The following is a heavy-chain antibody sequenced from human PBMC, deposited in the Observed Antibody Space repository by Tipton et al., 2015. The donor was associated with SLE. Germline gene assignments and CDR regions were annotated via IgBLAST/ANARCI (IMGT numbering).Heavy chain of an antibody. J-gene: IGHJ3*02. CDR1: GGSISSSNW. Sequence: SLRLSCSISGGSISSSNWWSWVRQPPGKGLEWIGEIYHSGSTNYNPSLKSRVTMSVDRSKNQFSLKLNSVTAADTAVYYCAIYKPRNDVFDIWGQGTWVTVSS. V-gene: IGHV4-4*02. D-gene: IGHD1-1*01. CDR2: IYHSGST. CDR3: AIYKPRNDVFDI.